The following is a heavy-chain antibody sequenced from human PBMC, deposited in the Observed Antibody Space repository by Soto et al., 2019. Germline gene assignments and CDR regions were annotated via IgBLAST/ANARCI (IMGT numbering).Heavy chain of an antibody. V-gene: IGHV4-4*02. CDR3: ARGPPIVGNTRPLES. D-gene: IGHD1-26*01. CDR2: IYHAGST. J-gene: IGHJ4*02. CDR1: GGSITISNW. Sequence: SETQSLTCTVSGGSITISNWWSWVRLPPAKGLEWIGDIYHAGSTKYNPSLERRVTMSVDTSNNQFGLTLTSVTAADTAVYFCARGPPIVGNTRPLESWGQGTLVTVSS.